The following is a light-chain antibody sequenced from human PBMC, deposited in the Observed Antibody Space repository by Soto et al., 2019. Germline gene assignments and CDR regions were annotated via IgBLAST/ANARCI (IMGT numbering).Light chain of an antibody. Sequence: DIQVTQSPSTLSASVGERVTITCRPSQSISSWLAWYQQKPGKAPKLLIYDASSLESGVPSRFSGSGSGTEFTLTISSLQPDDFATYYCQQYNSYSWTFGQGTKV. CDR1: QSISSW. CDR2: DAS. J-gene: IGKJ1*01. V-gene: IGKV1-5*01. CDR3: QQYNSYSWT.